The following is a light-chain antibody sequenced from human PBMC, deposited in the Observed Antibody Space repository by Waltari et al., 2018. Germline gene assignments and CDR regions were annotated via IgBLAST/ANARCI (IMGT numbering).Light chain of an antibody. CDR3: SSYTTSRTYV. Sequence: QSALTQPASVSGSPGQSITISCTGTNSDVGSYNFVSWYQQHPGEARKRMIFDVTNRPSGVSNRFSGSKSGNTASLISSGLQGEDEADYYCSSYTTSRTYVFGTGTKVTVL. CDR1: NSDVGSYNF. CDR2: DVT. V-gene: IGLV2-14*01. J-gene: IGLJ1*01.